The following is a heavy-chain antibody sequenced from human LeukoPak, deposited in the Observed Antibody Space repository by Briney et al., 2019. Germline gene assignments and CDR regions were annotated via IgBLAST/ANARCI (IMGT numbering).Heavy chain of an antibody. CDR1: GGTFSSYA. Sequence: ASVKVSCKASGGTFSSYAISWVRQAPGQGLEWMGGIIPIFGTANYAQKFQGRVTITADESTSTAYMELSRLRSDDTAVYYCARDLPSELDYWGQGTLVTVSS. CDR2: IIPIFGTA. V-gene: IGHV1-69*13. CDR3: ARDLPSELDY. J-gene: IGHJ4*02.